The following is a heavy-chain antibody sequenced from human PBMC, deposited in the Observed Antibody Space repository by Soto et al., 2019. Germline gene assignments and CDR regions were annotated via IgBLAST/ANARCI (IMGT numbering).Heavy chain of an antibody. J-gene: IGHJ4*02. CDR1: GGSISRSTYY. CDR2: IYYNGGT. D-gene: IGHD6-19*01. CDR3: ARHEGGWMYSFDY. Sequence: QLQLQESGPGLVRPSETLSLACTVSGGSISRSTYYWGWIRQPPGNGLEWIGSIYYNGGTYYNPSLKGRVTIPVDTSKNQFSLRLSSVTAADTAVYYCARHEGGWMYSFDYWGQGTLVTVPS. V-gene: IGHV4-39*01.